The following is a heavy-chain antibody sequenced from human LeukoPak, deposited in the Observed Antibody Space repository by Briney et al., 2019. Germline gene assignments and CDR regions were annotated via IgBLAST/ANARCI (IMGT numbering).Heavy chain of an antibody. CDR2: ISGGGDIT. CDR3: AKDPFPIWFGESPFDY. J-gene: IGHJ4*02. CDR1: GFNFGNHA. V-gene: IGHV3-23*01. Sequence: GGSLRLSCAASGFNFGNHAMSWVRQTPGKGLEWVSAISGGGDITYYADSVKGRFTISRDNSKNTLYLQMNSLRAEDTAVYYCAKDPFPIWFGESPFDYWGQGTLVTVSS. D-gene: IGHD3-10*01.